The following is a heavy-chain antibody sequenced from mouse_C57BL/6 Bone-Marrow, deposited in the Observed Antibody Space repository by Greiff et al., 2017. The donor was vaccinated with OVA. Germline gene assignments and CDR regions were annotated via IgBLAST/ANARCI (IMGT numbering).Heavy chain of an antibody. V-gene: IGHV1-5*01. CDR1: GYTFTSYW. CDR3: TRWSYGSSSWYFDV. Sequence: EVQLQQSGTVLARPGASVKMSCKTSGYTFTSYWMHWVKQRPGQGLEWIGAIYPGNSDTSYNQKFKGKAKLTAVTSASTAYMELSSLTNEHSAVYYCTRWSYGSSSWYFDVWGTGTTVTVSS. J-gene: IGHJ1*03. CDR2: IYPGNSDT. D-gene: IGHD1-1*01.